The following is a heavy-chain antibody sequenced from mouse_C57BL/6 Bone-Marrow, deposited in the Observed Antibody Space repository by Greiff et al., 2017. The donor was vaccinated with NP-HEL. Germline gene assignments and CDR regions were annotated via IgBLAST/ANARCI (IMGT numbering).Heavy chain of an antibody. Sequence: VQLQQSGSELRSPGSSVKLSCKDFDSEVFPIAYMSWVRQKPGHGFEWIGGILPSIGRTIYGEKFEDKATVDADTLSNTAYLELNSLTSEDSAIYYCARHGSSLAWFAYWGQGTLVTVSA. CDR3: ARHGSSLAWFAY. V-gene: IGHV15-2*01. CDR1: DSEVFPIAY. CDR2: ILPSIGRT. J-gene: IGHJ3*01. D-gene: IGHD1-1*01.